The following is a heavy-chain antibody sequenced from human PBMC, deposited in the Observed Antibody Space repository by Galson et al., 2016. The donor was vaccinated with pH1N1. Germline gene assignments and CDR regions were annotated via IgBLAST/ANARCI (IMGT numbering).Heavy chain of an antibody. D-gene: IGHD6-6*01. CDR2: IDADNDNT. CDR1: GYTFSTYA. CDR3: ARCNGRSSYISDY. V-gene: IGHV1-3*01. Sequence: SVKVSCKASGYTFSTYAIHWVRQAPGQRPEWMGRIDADNDNTKYSQKFQGRVTITRDTSASTAYMDLSSLTSEDTAVYYCARCNGRSSYISDYWGQGTLVTVSS. J-gene: IGHJ4*02.